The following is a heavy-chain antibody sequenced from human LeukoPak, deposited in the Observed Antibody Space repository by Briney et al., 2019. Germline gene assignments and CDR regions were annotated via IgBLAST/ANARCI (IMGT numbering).Heavy chain of an antibody. CDR3: ARDLPSAGAFGI. CDR2: IRGNGGGP. D-gene: IGHD3-10*01. V-gene: IGHV3-23*01. J-gene: IGHJ3*02. CDR1: GFTFSNYA. Sequence: PGGSLRLSCAASGFTFSNYAMTWVRQAPGKGLEWVSSIRGNGGGPFYADSVKGRFTISRDNSKNTLYLQMNSLRAEDTAVYYCARDLPSAGAFGIWGQGTMVTVSS.